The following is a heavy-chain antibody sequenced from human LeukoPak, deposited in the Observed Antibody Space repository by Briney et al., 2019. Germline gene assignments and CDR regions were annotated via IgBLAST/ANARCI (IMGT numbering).Heavy chain of an antibody. D-gene: IGHD3-10*01. CDR1: GYTFTGYY. V-gene: IGHV1-2*02. CDR3: ARDEGYGSGSYYNDYYYYYYMDV. CDR2: INPNSGGT. J-gene: IGHJ6*03. Sequence: ASVKVSCKASGYTFTGYYMHWVRQAPGQGLEWMGWINPNSGGTNYAQKFQGRVTMTRDTSISTAYMELSRLRSDDTAVYYCARDEGYGSGSYYNDYYYYYYMDVWGKGTTVTVSS.